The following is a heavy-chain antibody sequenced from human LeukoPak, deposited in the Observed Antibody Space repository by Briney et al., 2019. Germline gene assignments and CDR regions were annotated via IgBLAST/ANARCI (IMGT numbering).Heavy chain of an antibody. CDR2: IYYSGSA. D-gene: IGHD6-13*01. J-gene: IGHJ6*03. CDR1: GGSSSSYY. V-gene: IGHV4-59*01. Sequence: PSETLSLTCTVSGGSSSSYYWSWIRQPPGKGLEWIGYIYYSGSANYNPSLKSRVTISVDTSKNQFSLRLSSVTAADTAVYYCARDDLQLVRRLGRNTEYYYYYYMDVWGKGTTVTVSS. CDR3: ARDDLQLVRRLGRNTEYYYYYYMDV.